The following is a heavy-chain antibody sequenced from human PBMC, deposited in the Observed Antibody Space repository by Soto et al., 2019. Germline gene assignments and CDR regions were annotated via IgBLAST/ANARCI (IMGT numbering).Heavy chain of an antibody. CDR2: ISSSSSYI. V-gene: IGHV3-21*01. Sequence: PGGSLRLSCAASGFTFSSYSMNWLRQAPGKGLEWVSSISSSSSYIYYADSVKGRFTISRDNAKNSLYLQMNSLRAEDTAVYYCARTDIVVVVAATPAGLGYWGQGTLVTVSS. D-gene: IGHD2-15*01. CDR1: GFTFSSYS. J-gene: IGHJ4*02. CDR3: ARTDIVVVVAATPAGLGY.